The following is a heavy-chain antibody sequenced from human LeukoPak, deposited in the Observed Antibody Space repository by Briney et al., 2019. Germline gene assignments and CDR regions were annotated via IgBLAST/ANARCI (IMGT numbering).Heavy chain of an antibody. Sequence: ASVEVSCKASGYTFSSCAIYWVRQAPGQGLEYMGWIDTKTGNPTYAQGFTGRFVFSLDTSVSTAYLQISSLKAEDTAVYYCAIHPSDSSGYFSYWGQGALVTVSS. CDR3: AIHPSDSSGYFSY. V-gene: IGHV7-4-1*02. D-gene: IGHD3-22*01. J-gene: IGHJ4*02. CDR2: IDTKTGNP. CDR1: GYTFSSCA.